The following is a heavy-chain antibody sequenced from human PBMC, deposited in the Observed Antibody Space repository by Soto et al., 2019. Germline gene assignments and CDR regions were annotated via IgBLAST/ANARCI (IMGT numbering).Heavy chain of an antibody. D-gene: IGHD5-18*01. Sequence: SETLSLTCAVSGGSISSSNWWSWVRQPPGKGLEWIGEIYHSGSTNYNPSLKSRVTISVDRSKNQFSLKLSSVTAADTAVYYCARGGYSYGVNWFDPWGQGTLVTVSS. V-gene: IGHV4-4*02. CDR2: IYHSGST. J-gene: IGHJ5*02. CDR1: GGSISSSNW. CDR3: ARGGYSYGVNWFDP.